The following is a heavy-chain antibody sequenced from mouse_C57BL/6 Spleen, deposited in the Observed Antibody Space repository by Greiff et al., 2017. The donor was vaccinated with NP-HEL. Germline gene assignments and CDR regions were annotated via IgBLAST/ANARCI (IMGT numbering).Heavy chain of an antibody. CDR3: TRHGSSYDWFAY. CDR1: GFTFSDAW. Sequence: EVQLVESGGGLVQPGGSMKLSCAASGFTFSDAWMDWVRQSPEKGLEWVAEIRNKANNHATYYAESVKGRFTISRYDSKSSVYLQMNSLRAEDTGIYYCTRHGSSYDWFAYWGQGTLVTVSA. V-gene: IGHV6-6*01. J-gene: IGHJ3*01. D-gene: IGHD1-1*01. CDR2: IRNKANNHAT.